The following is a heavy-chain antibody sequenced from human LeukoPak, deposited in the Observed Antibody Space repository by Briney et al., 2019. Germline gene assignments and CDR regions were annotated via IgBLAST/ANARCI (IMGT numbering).Heavy chain of an antibody. V-gene: IGHV3-30-3*01. J-gene: IGHJ4*02. CDR3: ARDIPAMYSSSWTLDY. CDR1: GFTFSSYA. CDR2: ISYDGSNK. Sequence: GRSLRLSCAASGFTFSSYAMHWVRQDPGKGLEWVAVISYDGSNKYYADSVKGRFTISRDNSKNTLYLQMNSLRAEDTAVYYCARDIPAMYSSSWTLDYWGQGTLVTVSS. D-gene: IGHD6-13*01.